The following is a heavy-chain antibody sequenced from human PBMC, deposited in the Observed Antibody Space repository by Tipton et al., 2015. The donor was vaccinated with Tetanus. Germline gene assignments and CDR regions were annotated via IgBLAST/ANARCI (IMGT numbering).Heavy chain of an antibody. V-gene: IGHV4-31*03. CDR1: GVSISGGRYY. D-gene: IGHD1-26*01. CDR3: AREQAGGARGWNYFDY. J-gene: IGHJ4*02. CDR2: IYSSGST. Sequence: TLSLTCTVSGVSISGGRYYWSWIRQRPGKGLEWIGDIYSSGSTYSDPSFKGRVTISVDTSKNQFSLRLNSVTAADTAVYFCAREQAGGARGWNYFDYWGLGTLVTVSS.